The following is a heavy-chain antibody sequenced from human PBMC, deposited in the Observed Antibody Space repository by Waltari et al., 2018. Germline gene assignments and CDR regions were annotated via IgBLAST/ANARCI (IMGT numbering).Heavy chain of an antibody. J-gene: IGHJ4*02. CDR3: AKDSRNRKIFDY. CDR2: IYSGGST. V-gene: IGHV3-23*03. CDR1: GFTFSSYA. D-gene: IGHD4-4*01. Sequence: EVQLLESGGGLVQPGGSLRLSCAASGFTFSSYAIRWVGQAPGKGLEWVSVIYSGGSTYYADSVKGRFTISRDNSKNTLYLQMNSLRAEDTAVYYCAKDSRNRKIFDYWGQGTLVTVSS.